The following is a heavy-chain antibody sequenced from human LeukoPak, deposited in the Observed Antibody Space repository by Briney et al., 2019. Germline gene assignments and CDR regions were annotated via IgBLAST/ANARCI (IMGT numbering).Heavy chain of an antibody. CDR1: GFSFSNYA. V-gene: IGHV3-23*01. Sequence: GGSLRLSCAASGFSFSNYAMSWVRQAPGKGLEWVSAISGGGGTTYYTDSVKGRFTISRDNSKNTLYLQMNSLRAEDTAVYYCARVSVGADYYYYYYMDVWGKGTTVTVSS. CDR2: ISGGGGTT. J-gene: IGHJ6*03. D-gene: IGHD1-26*01. CDR3: ARVSVGADYYYYYYMDV.